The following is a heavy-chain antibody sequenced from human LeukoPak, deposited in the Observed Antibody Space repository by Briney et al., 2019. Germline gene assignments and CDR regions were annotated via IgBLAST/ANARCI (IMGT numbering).Heavy chain of an antibody. CDR1: GGSISGYY. V-gene: IGHV4-59*01. CDR2: IYYSGST. CDR3: ARALMATIEY. Sequence: KSSETLSLTCAVSGGSISGYYWSWIRQPPGKGLEWIGYIYYSGSTNYNPSLDGRVTISVDTSKKQFSLRVSSVTAADTAVYYCARALMATIEYWGQGNLVTVSS. J-gene: IGHJ4*02. D-gene: IGHD5-24*01.